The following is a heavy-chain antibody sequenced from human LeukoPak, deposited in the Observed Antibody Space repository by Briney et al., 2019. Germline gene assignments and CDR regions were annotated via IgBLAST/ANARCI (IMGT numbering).Heavy chain of an antibody. J-gene: IGHJ5*02. Sequence: ASVKVSCKASGYTFTGYYMHWVRQAPGQGLEWMGWINPNSGGTNYAQKFQGRVTMTRDTSISTAYMELSRLRSEDTAVYYCATVGLYDILTGSNNWFDPWGQGTLVTVSS. CDR3: ATVGLYDILTGSNNWFDP. D-gene: IGHD3-9*01. V-gene: IGHV1-2*02. CDR2: INPNSGGT. CDR1: GYTFTGYY.